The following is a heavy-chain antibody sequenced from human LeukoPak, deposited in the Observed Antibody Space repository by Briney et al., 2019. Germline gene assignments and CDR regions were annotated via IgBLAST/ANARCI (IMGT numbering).Heavy chain of an antibody. D-gene: IGHD6-13*01. Sequence: GESLKISCKGYGYSFTTYWIGWVRQMPGKGLEWMGIIYPGDSDTRYSPSFQGQVTISADKSISAAYLQWSSLKASDTAIYYCARRGWDGDGTSWYFFDYWGQGTLVTVSS. CDR2: IYPGDSDT. J-gene: IGHJ4*02. CDR1: GYSFTTYW. V-gene: IGHV5-51*01. CDR3: ARRGWDGDGTSWYFFDY.